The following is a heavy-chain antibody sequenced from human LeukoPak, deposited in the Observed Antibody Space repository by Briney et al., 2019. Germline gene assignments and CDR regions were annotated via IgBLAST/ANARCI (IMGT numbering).Heavy chain of an antibody. CDR1: GYTFTGYY. J-gene: IGHJ4*02. V-gene: IGHV1-2*02. CDR2: INPNSGGT. CDR3: ARVKVKQWLVIDY. Sequence: GASVKVSCKASGYTFTGYYMHWVRQAPGQGLEWMGWINPNSGGTNYAQKLQGRVTMTTDTSTSTAYMELRSLRSDDTAVYYCARVKVKQWLVIDYWGQGTLVTVSS. D-gene: IGHD6-19*01.